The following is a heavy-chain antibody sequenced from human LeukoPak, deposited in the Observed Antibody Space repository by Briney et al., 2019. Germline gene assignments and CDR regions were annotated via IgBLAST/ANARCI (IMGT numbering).Heavy chain of an antibody. CDR2: ISYDGSNE. CDR1: GFTFSSYG. J-gene: IGHJ4*02. Sequence: GGSLRLSCAASGFTFSSYGMHWVRQAPGKGLEWVAVISYDGSNEYYADSVKGRFTISRDNSKNTLFLQMNSLRAEDTAVYYCAKERRAAAQVYYFDYWGQGTLVTVSS. CDR3: AKERRAAAQVYYFDY. V-gene: IGHV3-30*18. D-gene: IGHD6-13*01.